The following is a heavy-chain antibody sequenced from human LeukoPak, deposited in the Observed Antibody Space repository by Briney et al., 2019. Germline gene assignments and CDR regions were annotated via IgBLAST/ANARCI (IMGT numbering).Heavy chain of an antibody. Sequence: SSETLSLTCGVYGGSFSGYCWSWIRQPPGKGLEWIGEINDSGSTNYNPSLKSRATISADTSKNQFSLNLSSVTAADTAVYYCARHMLGGKRSFDSWGQGTLVTVSS. V-gene: IGHV4-34*01. CDR1: GGSFSGYC. D-gene: IGHD4-23*01. J-gene: IGHJ4*02. CDR3: ARHMLGGKRSFDS. CDR2: INDSGST.